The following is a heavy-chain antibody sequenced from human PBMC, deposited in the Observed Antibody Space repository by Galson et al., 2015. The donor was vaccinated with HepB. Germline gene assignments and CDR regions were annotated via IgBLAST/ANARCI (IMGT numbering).Heavy chain of an antibody. J-gene: IGHJ4*02. D-gene: IGHD3-22*01. CDR3: ARVYYFDSSGYLY. CDR1: GFTFSSYS. Sequence: SLRLSCAASGFTFSSYSMNWVRQAPGRGLEWVSSISSRSNYIYYADSVKGRFTISRDDAKNSLYLQMNSLRAEDTAIYYCARVYYFDSSGYLYWGQGTPVTVSS. CDR2: ISSRSNYI. V-gene: IGHV3-21*01.